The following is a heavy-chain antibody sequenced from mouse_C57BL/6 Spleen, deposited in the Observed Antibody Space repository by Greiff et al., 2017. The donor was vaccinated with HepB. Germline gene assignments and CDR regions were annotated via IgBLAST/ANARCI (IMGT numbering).Heavy chain of an antibody. D-gene: IGHD1-1*01. CDR2: IYPSDSET. CDR3: AREEGTTFFDY. V-gene: IGHV1-61*01. J-gene: IGHJ2*01. CDR1: GYTFTSYW. Sequence: QVHVKQPGAELVRPGSSVKLSCKASGYTFTSYWMDWVKQRPGQGLEWIGNIYPSDSETHYNQKFKDKATLTVDKSSSTAYMQLSSLTSEDSAVYYCAREEGTTFFDYWGQGTTLTVSS.